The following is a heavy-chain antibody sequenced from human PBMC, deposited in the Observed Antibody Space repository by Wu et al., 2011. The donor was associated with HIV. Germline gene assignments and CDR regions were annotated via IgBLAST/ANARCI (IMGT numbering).Heavy chain of an antibody. CDR3: ATGPLKDRVPFDY. CDR2: INTNNGDT. CDR1: GYTFRNHG. Sequence: QVQLVQSGAEVKKPGASVKVSCKASGYTFRNHGITWVRQAPGQAFEWMGWINTNNGDTDYAQSLQGRVTMTTDTSSSTAYMELRSLRPDDTAVYYCATGPLKDRVPFDYWGQGTLVTVSS. D-gene: IGHD2-15*01. V-gene: IGHV1-18*01. J-gene: IGHJ4*02.